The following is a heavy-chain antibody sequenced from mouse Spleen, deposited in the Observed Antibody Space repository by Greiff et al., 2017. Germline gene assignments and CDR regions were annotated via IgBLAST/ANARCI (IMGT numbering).Heavy chain of an antibody. D-gene: IGHD1-1*01. J-gene: IGHJ1*03. Sequence: EVQLVESGGDLVKPGGSLKLSCAASGFTFSSYGMSWVRQTPDKRLEWVATISSGGSYTYYPDSVKGRFTISRDNAKNTLYLQMSSLKSEDTAMYYCARQALYYYGSSRWYFDVWGTGTTVTVSS. V-gene: IGHV5-6*01. CDR2: ISSGGSYT. CDR3: ARQALYYYGSSRWYFDV. CDR1: GFTFSSYG.